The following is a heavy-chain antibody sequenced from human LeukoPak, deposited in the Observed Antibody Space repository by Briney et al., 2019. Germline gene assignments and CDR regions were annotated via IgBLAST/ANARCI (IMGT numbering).Heavy chain of an antibody. CDR1: DGSISSSSYY. D-gene: IGHD2-2*01. J-gene: IGHJ1*01. Sequence: SETLSLTCTVSDGSISSSSYYWGWIRQPPGKGLEWIGTIYYSGRTYYNPSLKSRVTISKDTSKNQFSLKLSSVTAADTAVHYCARQGYCSSISCPVEHWGQGTLVTVSS. CDR2: IYYSGRT. CDR3: ARQGYCSSISCPVEH. V-gene: IGHV4-39*01.